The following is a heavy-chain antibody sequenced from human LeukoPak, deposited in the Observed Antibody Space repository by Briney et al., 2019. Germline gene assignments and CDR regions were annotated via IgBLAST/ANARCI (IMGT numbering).Heavy chain of an antibody. V-gene: IGHV3-30*18. CDR2: ISYDGSNK. CDR3: AKVPYYYDSSGYLDY. J-gene: IGHJ4*02. Sequence: GRSLRLSCAASGFTFSSYGMHWVRQAPGKGLEWVAVISYDGSNKYYADSVKGRFTISRDNSKNMLYLQMNSLRAEDTAVYYCAKVPYYYDSSGYLDYWGQGTLVTVSS. CDR1: GFTFSSYG. D-gene: IGHD3-22*01.